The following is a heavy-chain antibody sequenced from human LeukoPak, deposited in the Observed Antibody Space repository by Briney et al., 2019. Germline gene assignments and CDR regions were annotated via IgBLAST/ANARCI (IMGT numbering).Heavy chain of an antibody. J-gene: IGHJ4*02. D-gene: IGHD2-2*01. Sequence: SETLSLTCSVAGGSMKNYYWNWIRQPSGQGLEWIGCSYYSGSTNYNPSLKSRVNISVDTSKKQLSLNLSTVTAADTAVYYCARLGSVAMPFDSWGQGTLVTVSS. CDR3: ARLGSVAMPFDS. CDR2: SYYSGST. CDR1: GGSMKNYY. V-gene: IGHV4-59*08.